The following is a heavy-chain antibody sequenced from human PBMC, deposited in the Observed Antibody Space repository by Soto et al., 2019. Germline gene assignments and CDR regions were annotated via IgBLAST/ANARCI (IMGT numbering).Heavy chain of an antibody. Sequence: GGSLRLSCAASGFTCSSYAMSWVRQAPGKGLEWVASISGTGVYSYHADSVKGRFTISRDDSKSIAYLQMNSLKTEDTAVYYCTRVIAVAGTVYYYGMDVWGQGTTVTVSS. CDR1: GFTCSSYA. V-gene: IGHV3-23*01. CDR2: ISGTGVYS. CDR3: TRVIAVAGTVYYYGMDV. J-gene: IGHJ6*02. D-gene: IGHD6-19*01.